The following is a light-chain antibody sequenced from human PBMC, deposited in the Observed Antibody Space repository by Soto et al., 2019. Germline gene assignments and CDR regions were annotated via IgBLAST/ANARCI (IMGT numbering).Light chain of an antibody. V-gene: IGKV1-39*01. J-gene: IGKJ5*01. CDR3: QQSYRIPIS. Sequence: DIQMTQSPSSLSASVGDRVTITCRASQSISSYLNWYQQKPGKAPKLLIYAASSLQCGVASRFSYSGPGTHFILTISSLRPEDFATYYCQQSYRIPISFGQVTRLEIK. CDR2: AAS. CDR1: QSISSY.